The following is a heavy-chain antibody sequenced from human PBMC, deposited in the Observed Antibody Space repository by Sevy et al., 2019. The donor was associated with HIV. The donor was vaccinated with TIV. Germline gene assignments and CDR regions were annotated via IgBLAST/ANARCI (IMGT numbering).Heavy chain of an antibody. Sequence: ASVKVSCKASGYTFTSYGINWVRQAPGQGLEWMGWISAYSGNTNYAQNLQGRVTMTTDTFTSTACMELRSLTSDDTAVYYCARDQYDSSGYYYSYYGMDVWGQGTTVTVSS. CDR2: ISAYSGNT. CDR3: ARDQYDSSGYYYSYYGMDV. J-gene: IGHJ6*02. V-gene: IGHV1-18*01. D-gene: IGHD3-22*01. CDR1: GYTFTSYG.